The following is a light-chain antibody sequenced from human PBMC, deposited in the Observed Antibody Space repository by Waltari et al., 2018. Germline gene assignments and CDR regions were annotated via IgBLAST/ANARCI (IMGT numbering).Light chain of an antibody. Sequence: DIQMTQSPSTLSASVGDRVTITCRASQNLNNWLTWYQQKPGKPPKLLIYTASTLQSGVPSRFSGSASGTEFTLTIDSLQPDDFATYYCQQYNTYPRTFGQGTKVEIK. V-gene: IGKV1-5*03. CDR3: QQYNTYPRT. CDR1: QNLNNW. J-gene: IGKJ1*01. CDR2: TAS.